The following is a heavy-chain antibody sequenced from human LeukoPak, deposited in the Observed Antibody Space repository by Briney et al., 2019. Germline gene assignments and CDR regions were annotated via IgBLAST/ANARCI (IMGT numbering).Heavy chain of an antibody. V-gene: IGHV1-46*01. CDR2: IIPSVGST. Sequence: ASVQVSCKAFGYTFTVYLMHWVRQAPGQGPEWMGLIIPSVGSTIYSQKFKGRVTLTRDMSTSTDYLELGSLRSEDTAVYYCARDNSVRDEAWWFNPWGQGTLVTVSS. D-gene: IGHD5-24*01. J-gene: IGHJ5*02. CDR1: GYTFTVYL. CDR3: ARDNSVRDEAWWFNP.